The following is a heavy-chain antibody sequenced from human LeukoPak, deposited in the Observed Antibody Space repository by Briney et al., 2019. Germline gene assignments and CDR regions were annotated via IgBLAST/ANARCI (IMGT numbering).Heavy chain of an antibody. CDR3: ARRLQGGGESFDY. D-gene: IGHD2-21*01. Sequence: ASVKVSCKASGYTFTSYDINWVRQATGQGLEWMGWMNPNNGNTGYAQKFQGRVTITRNTSISTAYMELSSLRSEDTAVYYCARRLQGGGESFDYWGQETLVTVSS. CDR2: MNPNNGNT. CDR1: GYTFTSYD. J-gene: IGHJ4*02. V-gene: IGHV1-8*03.